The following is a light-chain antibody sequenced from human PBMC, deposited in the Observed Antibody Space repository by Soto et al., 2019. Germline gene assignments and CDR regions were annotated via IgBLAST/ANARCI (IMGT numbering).Light chain of an antibody. CDR3: QQYNSYPPT. J-gene: IGKJ4*01. CDR1: QSISSW. V-gene: IGKV1-5*03. Sequence: DILMTQSPSTLSASVGDRVTITCLASQSISSWLAWYQQKPGKAPKRLSYKASSLQSGVPSRFSGSGSGTEFPLTISSLQSDDFATYYCQQYNSYPPTCGGGTKVEIK. CDR2: KAS.